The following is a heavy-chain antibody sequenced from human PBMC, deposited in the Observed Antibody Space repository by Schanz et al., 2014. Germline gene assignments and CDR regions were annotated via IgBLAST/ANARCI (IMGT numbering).Heavy chain of an antibody. D-gene: IGHD2-21*01. J-gene: IGHJ3*02. V-gene: IGHV3-48*01. CDR1: GFTFSGYS. CDR3: ARDGYSVVVISPTESFDI. Sequence: EVQLVESGGGLVQPGGSLRLSCAASGFTFSGYSMNWVRQAPGKGLEWVAYISSSSSTIHYADSVKGRFTISRDNAENTLFLQMNSLRAEDTAVYYCARDGYSVVVISPTESFDIWGQGTMVTVSP. CDR2: ISSSSSTI.